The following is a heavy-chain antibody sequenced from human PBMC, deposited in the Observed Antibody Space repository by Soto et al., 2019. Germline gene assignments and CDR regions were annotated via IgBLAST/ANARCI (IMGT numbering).Heavy chain of an antibody. V-gene: IGHV1-69*02. D-gene: IGHD3-10*01. CDR2: IIPILVIA. J-gene: IGHJ6*02. Sequence: QVQLVQSGAEVKKPGSSVKVSSKASGGTFSTYTIRRVRQAPGQGLEWMGRIIPILVIANYAQKFQVRVPITADKSTSKAYMELSSLRSEDTAVYYCASLMSSGYYYGMDVWGQGTTVTVSS. CDR1: GGTFSTYT. CDR3: ASLMSSGYYYGMDV.